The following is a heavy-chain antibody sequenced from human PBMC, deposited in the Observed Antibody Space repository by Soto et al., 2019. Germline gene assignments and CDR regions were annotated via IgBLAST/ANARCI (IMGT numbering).Heavy chain of an antibody. Sequence: GGSLRLSCAASRFTFSNYAMHWVRQAPGKGLEWVALISYDGSNKYYADSVKGRFTISRDSSKNTLYLQMNSLRAEDTAVYYCARERSTTIFVSGVDVWGQGTTVTVSS. CDR3: ARERSTTIFVSGVDV. CDR2: ISYDGSNK. J-gene: IGHJ6*02. V-gene: IGHV3-30-3*01. CDR1: RFTFSNYA. D-gene: IGHD3-3*01.